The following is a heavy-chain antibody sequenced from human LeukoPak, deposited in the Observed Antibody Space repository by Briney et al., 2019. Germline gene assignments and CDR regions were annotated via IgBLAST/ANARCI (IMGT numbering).Heavy chain of an antibody. V-gene: IGHV3-74*01. J-gene: IGHJ3*02. CDR3: ARRSGWEWLEEDAFDI. Sequence: GGSLRLSCAASGFTFSSYWMHWVRQAPGKGLVWVSRINTDGSSTSYADSVEGRFTISRDNAKNTLYLQMNSLRAEDTAVYYCARRSGWEWLEEDAFDIWGQGTMVTVSS. CDR1: GFTFSSYW. D-gene: IGHD3-3*01. CDR2: INTDGSST.